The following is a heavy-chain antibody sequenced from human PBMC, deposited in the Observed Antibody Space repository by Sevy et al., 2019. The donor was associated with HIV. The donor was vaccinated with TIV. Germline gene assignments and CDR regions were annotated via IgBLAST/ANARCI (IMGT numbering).Heavy chain of an antibody. V-gene: IGHV3-23*01. D-gene: IGHD3-3*01. CDR2: ISGSGGST. CDR1: GFTFSSYA. Sequence: GGSLRLSCAASGFTFSSYAMSWVRQAPGKGLEWVSAISGSGGSTYYADSVKGRFTISRDNSKNTLYLQMNSLRAEDTAVYYCAKDRITIFGVVPGGHDYWGLGTLVTVSS. CDR3: AKDRITIFGVVPGGHDY. J-gene: IGHJ4*02.